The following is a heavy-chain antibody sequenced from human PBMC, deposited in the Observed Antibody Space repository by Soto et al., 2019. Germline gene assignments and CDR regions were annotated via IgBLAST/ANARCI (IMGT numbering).Heavy chain of an antibody. J-gene: IGHJ4*02. CDR1: GGSFSGYY. CDR3: ARVSRASGSYYFDY. Sequence: SETLSLTCAVYGGSFSGYYWSWIRQPPGKGLEWIGEINHSGSTNYNPSLKSRVTISVDTSKNQFSLKLSSVTAADTAVYYCARVSRASGSYYFDYWGQGTLVTVSS. D-gene: IGHD1-26*01. CDR2: INHSGST. V-gene: IGHV4-34*01.